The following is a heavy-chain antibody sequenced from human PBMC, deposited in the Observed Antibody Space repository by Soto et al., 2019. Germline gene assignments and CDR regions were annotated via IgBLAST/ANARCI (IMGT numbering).Heavy chain of an antibody. CDR2: IKSKTDGGTT. J-gene: IGHJ5*02. CDR3: TTQYYDFWSGSVDP. Sequence: GGSLRLSCAASGFTFSNAWMSWVRQAPGKGLEWVGRIKSKTDGGTTDYAAPVKGRFTISREDSKNTLYLQMNSLKTGDTAVYYCTTQYYDFWSGSVDPWGQGTMVTVSS. D-gene: IGHD3-3*01. CDR1: GFTFSNAW. V-gene: IGHV3-15*01.